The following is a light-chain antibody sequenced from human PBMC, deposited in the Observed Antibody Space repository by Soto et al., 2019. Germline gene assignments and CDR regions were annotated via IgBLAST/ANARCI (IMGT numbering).Light chain of an antibody. V-gene: IGKV1-5*03. Sequence: DIQMTQSPSTLSVSVGDRVTITCRPSHTVSSWLAWYQQKPGKAPKLLIYKASTLKSGVPSRFSGSGSGTEFTLTISSLQPDDFATYYCQHYNSYSEAFGQGTKVDI. CDR3: QHYNSYSEA. CDR2: KAS. CDR1: HTVSSW. J-gene: IGKJ1*01.